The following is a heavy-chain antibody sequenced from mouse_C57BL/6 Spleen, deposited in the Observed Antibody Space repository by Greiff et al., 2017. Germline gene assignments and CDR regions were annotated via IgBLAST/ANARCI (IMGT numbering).Heavy chain of an antibody. CDR1: GYTFTDYN. D-gene: IGHD1-1*01. V-gene: IGHV1-18*01. CDR3: ARSDYYGSSYFDY. Sequence: EVQLQQSGPELVKPGASVKIPCKASGYTFTDYNMDWVKQSHGKSLEWIGDINPNNGGTIYNQKFKGKATLTVDTSSSTAYMELRSLTSEDTAVYYCARSDYYGSSYFDYWGQGTTLTVSS. J-gene: IGHJ2*01. CDR2: INPNNGGT.